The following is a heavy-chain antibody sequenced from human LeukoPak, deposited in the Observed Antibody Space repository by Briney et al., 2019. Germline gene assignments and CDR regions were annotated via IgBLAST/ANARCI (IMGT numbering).Heavy chain of an antibody. D-gene: IGHD2-15*01. CDR1: GFTFTNYA. V-gene: IGHV3-23*01. J-gene: IGHJ4*02. Sequence: GGSLRLSCAASGFTFTNYAMNWVRQAPGKRLEWVSSITSNARGTYFADSVKGRFTVSRDNSGNTLYLQMNSLRADDTAIYYCAKAPLGSCNRVRCYQFESWGQVTLVTVSS. CDR2: ITSNARGT. CDR3: AKAPLGSCNRVRCYQFES.